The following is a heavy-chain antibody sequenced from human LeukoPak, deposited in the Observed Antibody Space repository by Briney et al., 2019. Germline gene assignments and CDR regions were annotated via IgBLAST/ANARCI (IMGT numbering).Heavy chain of an antibody. CDR3: ARSKSKPSFDY. CDR2: IYPGDSDP. CDR1: GYNFTNYL. V-gene: IGHV5-51*01. Sequence: GESLTISCKGSGYNFTNYLIAWVRQMPGKGLDWMGFIYPGDSDPRYSPSFQGQVTISADKSISTAYLQWNSLKASDTAMYYCARSKSKPSFDYWSQGTLVTVSS. D-gene: IGHD4-11*01. J-gene: IGHJ4*02.